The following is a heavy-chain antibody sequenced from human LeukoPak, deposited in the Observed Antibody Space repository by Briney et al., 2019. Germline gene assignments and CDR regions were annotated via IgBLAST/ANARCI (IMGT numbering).Heavy chain of an antibody. J-gene: IGHJ4*02. CDR2: INRSGST. Sequence: PSETLSLTCAVYGGSFSGYYWSWIRQPPGKGLEWIGEINRSGSTNYNPSLKSRVTISVDTSKNQFSLKLSSVTAADTAVYYCARRIVGASHDFDYWGQGTLVTVSS. CDR1: GGSFSGYY. CDR3: ARRIVGASHDFDY. V-gene: IGHV4-34*01. D-gene: IGHD1-26*01.